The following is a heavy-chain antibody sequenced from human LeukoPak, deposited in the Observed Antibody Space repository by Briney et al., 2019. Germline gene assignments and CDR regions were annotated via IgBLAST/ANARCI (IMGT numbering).Heavy chain of an antibody. Sequence: PSETLSLTCTVSGGSISSYYWSWIRQPPGKGLEWIGYIYYSGSTNYNPSLKSRVTISVDTSKNHFSLKLSSVTAGDTAVFSWGREMVVIGGFAPWGQGTLVTVSS. CDR3: GREMVVIGGFAP. D-gene: IGHD2-21*01. CDR1: GGSISSYY. V-gene: IGHV4-59*01. J-gene: IGHJ5*02. CDR2: IYYSGST.